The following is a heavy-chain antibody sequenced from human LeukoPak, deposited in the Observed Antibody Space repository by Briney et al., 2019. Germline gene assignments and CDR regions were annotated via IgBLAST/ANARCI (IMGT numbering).Heavy chain of an antibody. J-gene: IGHJ4*02. CDR2: VRSKINNYAT. D-gene: IGHD2-15*01. Sequence: EGSLKLSCTASGFAFSGSAMHWVRQASGKGLEWVGRVRSKINNYATDYAASVKGRFSISRDDSKNTVYLQMNSLKAEDTAVYYCTRLRGERASGDYWGQGTLVTVSS. CDR3: TRLRGERASGDY. V-gene: IGHV3-73*01. CDR1: GFAFSGSA.